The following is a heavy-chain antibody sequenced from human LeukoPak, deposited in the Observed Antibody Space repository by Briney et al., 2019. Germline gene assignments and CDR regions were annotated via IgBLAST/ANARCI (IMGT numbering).Heavy chain of an antibody. J-gene: IGHJ4*02. CDR3: ARGVAAAGTEFSDN. D-gene: IGHD6-13*01. V-gene: IGHV4-4*07. CDR1: GGSISSYY. CDR2: IYTSGST. Sequence: SETLSLTCTVSGGSISSYYWSWIRQPAGKGLEWIGRIYTSGSTNYNPSLKSRVTMSVDTSKNQFSLKLNSVTAADTAVYYCARGVAAAGTEFSDNWGQGTPVTVSS.